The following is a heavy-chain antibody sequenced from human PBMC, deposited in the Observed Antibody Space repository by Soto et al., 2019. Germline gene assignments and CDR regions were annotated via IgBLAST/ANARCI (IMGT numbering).Heavy chain of an antibody. D-gene: IGHD3-10*01. CDR1: GGSISSGGYY. Sequence: SETLSLTCTVSGGSISSGGYYWSWIRQHPGKGLEWIGYIYYSGSTYYNPSLKSRVTISVDTSKNQFSLKLSSVTAADTAVYYCARAGGDVLLWFGELSPKYYYNYMDVWGKGTTVTVSS. CDR2: IYYSGST. CDR3: ARAGGDVLLWFGELSPKYYYNYMDV. V-gene: IGHV4-31*03. J-gene: IGHJ6*03.